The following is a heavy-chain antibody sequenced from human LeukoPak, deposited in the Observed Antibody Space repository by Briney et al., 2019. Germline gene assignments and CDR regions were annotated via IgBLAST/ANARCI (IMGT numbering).Heavy chain of an antibody. J-gene: IGHJ5*02. CDR3: ARAGGYCSGGSCYWFDP. V-gene: IGHV1-69*05. CDR2: IIPIFGTA. CDR1: GGTFSSYA. D-gene: IGHD2-15*01. Sequence: ASVKVSCKASGGTFSSYAISWVRQAPGQGLEWMGGIIPIFGTANYAQKFQGRVTITTDESTSTAYMELSSLGSEDTAVYYCARAGGYCSGGSCYWFDPWGQGTLVTVSS.